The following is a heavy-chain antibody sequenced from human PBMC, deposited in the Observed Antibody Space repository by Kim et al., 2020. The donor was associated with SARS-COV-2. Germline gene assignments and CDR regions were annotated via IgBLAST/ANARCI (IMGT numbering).Heavy chain of an antibody. CDR3: ARGRGGNSGY. CDR2: ST. D-gene: IGHD2-21*02. J-gene: IGHJ4*02. V-gene: IGHV4-59*09. Sequence: STNYHPSLKSRVTISVDTSKNQFSLKLSSLTAADTAVYYCARGRGGNSGYWGQGTLVTVSS.